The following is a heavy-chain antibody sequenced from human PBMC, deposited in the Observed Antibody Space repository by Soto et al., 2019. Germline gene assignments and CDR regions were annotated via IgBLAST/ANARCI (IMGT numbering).Heavy chain of an antibody. CDR3: VAGQYFFDY. Sequence: GGSLRLSCAASGFTFSSYGMHWVRQAPGKGLEWVAVISYDGSNKYYADSVKDRFTISRDNSKSTLYLQMNSLRADDAAVYYCVAGQYFFDYCGQGTLVTVSS. J-gene: IGHJ4*02. CDR2: ISYDGSNK. CDR1: GFTFSSYG. V-gene: IGHV3-30*03. D-gene: IGHD6-19*01.